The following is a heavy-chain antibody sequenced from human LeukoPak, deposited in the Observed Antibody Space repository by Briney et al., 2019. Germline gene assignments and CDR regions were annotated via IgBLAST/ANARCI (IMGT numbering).Heavy chain of an antibody. J-gene: IGHJ6*03. CDR1: GFTFSSYS. D-gene: IGHD1-20*01. Sequence: GGSLRLSRAASGFTFSSYSMNWVRQAPGKGLEWVSYISSSSSTIYYADSVKGRFTISRDNAKNSLYLQMNSLRAEDTAVYYCARDGAGYSWNDETDYYYYYYMDVWGKGTTVTVSS. CDR2: ISSSSSTI. V-gene: IGHV3-48*01. CDR3: ARDGAGYSWNDETDYYYYYYMDV.